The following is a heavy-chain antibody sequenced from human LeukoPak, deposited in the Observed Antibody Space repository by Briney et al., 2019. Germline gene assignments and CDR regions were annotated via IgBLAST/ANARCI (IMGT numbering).Heavy chain of an antibody. Sequence: ASVKISCKVSGYTFTDYYMHWVQQAPGKGPDWMGLVDPEDGETIYAEKFQGRVTITADTSTDTAYMELSSLRSEDTAVYYCATVDSSGYNFDYWGQGTLVTVSS. J-gene: IGHJ4*02. V-gene: IGHV1-69-2*01. CDR2: VDPEDGET. CDR1: GYTFTDYY. D-gene: IGHD3-22*01. CDR3: ATVDSSGYNFDY.